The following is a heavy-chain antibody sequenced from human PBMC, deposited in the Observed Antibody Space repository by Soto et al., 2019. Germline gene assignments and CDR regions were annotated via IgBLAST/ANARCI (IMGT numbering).Heavy chain of an antibody. J-gene: IGHJ4*02. D-gene: IGHD4-17*01. V-gene: IGHV3-23*01. Sequence: PGGALILSCAASGFTLSSYAMSLVRHAPGNGLELVSAITVCRGRTFYADSEKVQFTISRVNSKTTLYLQMNSLRAEDTAVYFCAQCAVTSTFHFDYWGQGTLVTVSS. CDR1: GFTLSSYA. CDR2: ITVCRGRT. CDR3: AQCAVTSTFHFDY.